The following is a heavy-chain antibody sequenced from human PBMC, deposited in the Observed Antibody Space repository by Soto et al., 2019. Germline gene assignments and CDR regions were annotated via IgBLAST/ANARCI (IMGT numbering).Heavy chain of an antibody. CDR1: GSTFSSYA. V-gene: IGHV3-30-3*01. CDR2: ISYDGSNK. CDR3: ARDTHYYFGSGVIL. Sequence: MSLFSAASGSTFSSYAMHWVREAPGKGLEWVAVISYDGSNKYYADSVKGRFTISRDNSKNTLYLQMNSLRAEDTAVYYCARDTHYYFGSGVILWAQG. J-gene: IGHJ4*02. D-gene: IGHD3-10*01.